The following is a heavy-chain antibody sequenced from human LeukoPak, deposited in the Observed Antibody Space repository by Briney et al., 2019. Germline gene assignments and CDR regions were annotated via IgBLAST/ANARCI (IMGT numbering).Heavy chain of an antibody. J-gene: IGHJ5*02. D-gene: IGHD3-22*01. CDR3: AGGSSGYYWFDP. Sequence: SETLSLTCAVYGGSFSGYYWGWIRQPPGKGLEWIGSIYYSGSTYYNPSLKSRVTISVDTSKNQFSLKLSSVTAADTAVYYCAGGSSGYYWFDPWGQGTLVTVSS. CDR1: GGSFSGYY. CDR2: IYYSGST. V-gene: IGHV4-34*01.